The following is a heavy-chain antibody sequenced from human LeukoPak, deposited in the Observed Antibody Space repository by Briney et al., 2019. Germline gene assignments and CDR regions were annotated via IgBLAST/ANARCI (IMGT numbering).Heavy chain of an antibody. J-gene: IGHJ4*02. Sequence: GGSLRLSCAASGFTFSAYDMHWVRQAPGKGLEWVAIIWYDGTNQYYADSVKGRFTISRDNSTNTLYLQMNSLRAEDTAVYYYARDWSSTSFDYWGQGTLVTVSS. D-gene: IGHD2-2*01. V-gene: IGHV3-33*01. CDR1: GFTFSAYD. CDR2: IWYDGTNQ. CDR3: ARDWSSTSFDY.